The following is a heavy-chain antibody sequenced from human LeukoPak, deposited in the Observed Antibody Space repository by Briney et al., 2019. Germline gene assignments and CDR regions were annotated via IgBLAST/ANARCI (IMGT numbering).Heavy chain of an antibody. CDR3: ARESRLRDSGVGYDDAFDI. D-gene: IGHD4/OR15-4a*01. V-gene: IGHV4-4*07. CDR1: GGSISSYY. J-gene: IGHJ3*02. CDR2: IYTSGST. Sequence: SETLSLTCTVSGGSISSYYWSWIRQPAGKGLEWVGRIYTSGSTNYNPSLKSRVTMSVDTSKNQFSLKLSSVTAADTAVYDCARESRLRDSGVGYDDAFDIWGQGTKVTVSS.